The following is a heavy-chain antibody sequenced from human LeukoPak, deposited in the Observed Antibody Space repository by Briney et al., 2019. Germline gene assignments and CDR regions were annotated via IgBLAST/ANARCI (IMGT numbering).Heavy chain of an antibody. CDR1: GFTFSRFD. CDR3: ARGDGYNFFDY. V-gene: IGHV3-23*01. CDR2: ISGSGGNT. Sequence: GGSLRLSCAASGFTFSRFDMTWVRQAPGKGLEWVSSISGSGGNTYFADSVKGRFTISRDNSENTLYLQMKSLRAEDTAVYYCARGDGYNFFDYWGQGTLVTVSS. D-gene: IGHD5-24*01. J-gene: IGHJ4*02.